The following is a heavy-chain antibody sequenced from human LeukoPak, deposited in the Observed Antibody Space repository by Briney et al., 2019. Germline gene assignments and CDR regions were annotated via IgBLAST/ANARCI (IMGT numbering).Heavy chain of an antibody. Sequence: ASVKVSCKVSGYTLTELSMHSVRQAPGKGLEWMGGFDPEDGETIYAQKFQGRVTMTEDTSTDTAYMELSSLRSEDTAVYYCATEKVGRRGIQLWLYYGMDVWGQGTTVTVSS. V-gene: IGHV1-24*01. CDR1: GYTLTELS. CDR3: ATEKVGRRGIQLWLYYGMDV. J-gene: IGHJ6*02. D-gene: IGHD5-18*01. CDR2: FDPEDGET.